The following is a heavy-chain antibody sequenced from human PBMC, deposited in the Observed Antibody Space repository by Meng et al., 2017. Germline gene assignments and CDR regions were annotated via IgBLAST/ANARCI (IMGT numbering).Heavy chain of an antibody. CDR1: GFTFSSYE. CDR2: ISGSGGST. V-gene: IGHV3-23*01. D-gene: IGHD2-15*01. CDR3: AKDTPYCSGGSCDGDY. Sequence: GESLKISCAASGFTFSSYEMNWVRQAPGKGLEWVSAISGSGGSTYYADSGKGRFTISRDNSKNTLYLQMNSLRAEDTAVYYCAKDTPYCSGGSCDGDYWGQGTLVTVSS. J-gene: IGHJ4*02.